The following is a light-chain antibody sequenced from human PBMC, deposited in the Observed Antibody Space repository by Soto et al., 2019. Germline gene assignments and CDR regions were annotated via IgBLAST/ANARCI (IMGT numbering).Light chain of an antibody. CDR3: GTWDSSLSAVV. V-gene: IGLV1-51*01. CDR1: SSNIGNNY. J-gene: IGLJ2*01. CDR2: DNN. Sequence: QSVLTQPPSVSAAPGQTVTISCSGSSSNIGNNYVSWYQQLPGTAPKLLIYDNNKRPSGIPDRFSGSKSGTSATLGITGLQTGDEADYYCGTWDSSLSAVVFGGGTKGDRP.